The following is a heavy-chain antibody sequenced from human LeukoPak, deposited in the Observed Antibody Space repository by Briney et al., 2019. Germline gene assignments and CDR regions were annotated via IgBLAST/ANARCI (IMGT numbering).Heavy chain of an antibody. CDR1: GGSFSGYY. J-gene: IGHJ2*01. D-gene: IGHD3-22*01. CDR2: INHSGST. V-gene: IGHV4-34*01. Sequence: SETLSLTCAVYGGSFSGYYWSWIRQPPGKGLEWIGEINHSGSTNYNPSLKSRVTISVDTSKNQFSLKLSSVTAADTAVYYCARRVRLFDWYFDLWGRGTLVTVSS. CDR3: ARRVRLFDWYFDL.